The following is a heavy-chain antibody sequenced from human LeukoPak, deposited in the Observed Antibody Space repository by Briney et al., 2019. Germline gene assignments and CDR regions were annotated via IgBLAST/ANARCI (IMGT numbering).Heavy chain of an antibody. CDR3: ARGPRNDP. D-gene: IGHD1-14*01. CDR2: VHPNSGNT. CDR1: GYPFTTWE. V-gene: IGHV1-8*01. Sequence: ASVKVSCKTSGYPFTTWEINWVRQAAGQGLEWMGWVHPNSGNTAYAQKFQGRVTMTRDTSISTAYMELSSLTSNDTAVYFCARGPRNDPWGQGTLVTVSS. J-gene: IGHJ5*02.